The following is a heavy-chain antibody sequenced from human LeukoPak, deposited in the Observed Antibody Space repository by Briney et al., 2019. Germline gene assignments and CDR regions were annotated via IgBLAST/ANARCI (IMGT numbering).Heavy chain of an antibody. D-gene: IGHD3-3*01. Sequence: ASVKVSCKASGYTFTSYDINWVRQANGQGLEWMGWMNPNSGNTGYAQKFQGRVTITRNTSISTAYMELSSLRSEDTAVYYCARGPYYDFWSGYYKGDYFDYWGQGTLVTVSS. CDR3: ARGPYYDFWSGYYKGDYFDY. CDR1: GYTFTSYD. CDR2: MNPNSGNT. J-gene: IGHJ4*02. V-gene: IGHV1-8*03.